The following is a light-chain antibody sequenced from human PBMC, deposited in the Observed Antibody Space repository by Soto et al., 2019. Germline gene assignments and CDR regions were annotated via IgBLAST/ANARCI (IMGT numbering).Light chain of an antibody. CDR3: QQDSYFAT. Sequence: DIQMTQSPSTLSASVGDRVTITCRASQSISSWLTWYQQKAGQAPKLLIYKASIVASGVPSRFSASGSGTEFTLTISCLQPDESATYYCQQDSYFATFDKGTRVEV. CDR1: QSISSW. V-gene: IGKV1-5*03. J-gene: IGKJ1*01. CDR2: KAS.